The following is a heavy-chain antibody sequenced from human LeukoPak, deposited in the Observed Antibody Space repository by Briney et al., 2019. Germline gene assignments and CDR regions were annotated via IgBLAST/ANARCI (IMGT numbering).Heavy chain of an antibody. CDR1: GYTFTGYY. J-gene: IGHJ4*02. CDR2: INPNSGGT. D-gene: IGHD2-15*01. CDR3: ARDVCSGGSCYSFDY. Sequence: ASVKVSCKASGYTFTGYYMHWVRQAPGQGLEWMEWINPNSGGTNYAQKFQGRVTMTRDTSISTAYMELSRLRSDDTAVYYCARDVCSGGSCYSFDYWGQGTLVTVSS. V-gene: IGHV1-2*02.